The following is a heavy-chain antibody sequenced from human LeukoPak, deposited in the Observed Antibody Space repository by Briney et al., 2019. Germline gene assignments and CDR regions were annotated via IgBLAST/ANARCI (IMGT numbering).Heavy chain of an antibody. V-gene: IGHV3-74*01. CDR2: INSDGSST. J-gene: IGHJ4*02. Sequence: HPGGSLRLSCAASGFSLRTYWMHWVRQVPGKGLEWLSRINSDGSSTTYADSVKGRFTISRDNAKNTLYLQLNSLRAEDTAVYYCARSTRDSRGYYNTLDYWGQGTLVTVSS. CDR1: GFSLRTYW. D-gene: IGHD3-22*01. CDR3: ARSTRDSRGYYNTLDY.